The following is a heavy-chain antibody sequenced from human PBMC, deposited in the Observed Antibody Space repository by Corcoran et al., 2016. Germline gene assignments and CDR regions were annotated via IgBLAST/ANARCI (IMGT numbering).Heavy chain of an antibody. D-gene: IGHD4-17*01. CDR3: ARTADYGDYSFDY. J-gene: IGHJ4*02. Sequence: QVQLVQSGAEVKDPGASMKVSCRAAGYTFTSYDINWVRQAPGQGLEWMGWMNPNSGNTGYAQKFQGRVTMTRNTSISTAYMELSSLRSEDTAVYYCARTADYGDYSFDYWGQGTLVTVSS. CDR1: GYTFTSYD. CDR2: MNPNSGNT. V-gene: IGHV1-8*01.